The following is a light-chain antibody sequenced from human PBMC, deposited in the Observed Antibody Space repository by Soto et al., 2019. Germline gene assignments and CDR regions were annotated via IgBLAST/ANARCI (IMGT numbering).Light chain of an antibody. J-gene: IGKJ1*01. CDR1: QSISSY. Sequence: DIQMTQYPSTLSASVGDRATITCRASQSISSYLNWYQQKPGKAPKLLIYAASSLQSGVTSRFSGSGSGTDFTLTISSLQPEDFATYYCQQSYSTPQTFGQGTKVDIK. CDR2: AAS. CDR3: QQSYSTPQT. V-gene: IGKV1-39*01.